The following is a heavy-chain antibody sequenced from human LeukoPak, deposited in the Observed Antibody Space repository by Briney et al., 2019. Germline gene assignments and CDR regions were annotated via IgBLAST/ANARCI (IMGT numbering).Heavy chain of an antibody. J-gene: IGHJ4*02. V-gene: IGHV4-34*01. CDR2: INHSGST. CDR1: GGSFSGYY. CDR3: ARQRHLDYDFWSGYYPTYFDY. Sequence: PSETLSLTCAVYGGSFSGYYWSWIRQPPGKGLEWIGEINHSGSTNYNPSLKSRVTISVDTSKNQFSLKLSSVTAADTAVYYCARQRHLDYDFWSGYYPTYFDYWGQGTLVTVSS. D-gene: IGHD3-3*01.